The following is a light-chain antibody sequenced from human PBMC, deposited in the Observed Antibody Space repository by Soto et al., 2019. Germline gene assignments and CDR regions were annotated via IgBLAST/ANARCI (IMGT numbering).Light chain of an antibody. V-gene: IGLV2-14*01. CDR1: SSDVGGYNY. J-gene: IGLJ2*01. CDR3: SSYTSSSTPVV. CDR2: EVS. Sequence: QSALTQPASVSGSPGQSITISCTGTSSDVGGYNYVSWYQQHPGKAAKLMIYEVSNRPSGVSNRFSGSKSGNTAYLTISGLQAEDEADYYCSSYTSSSTPVVFGGGTKLTVL.